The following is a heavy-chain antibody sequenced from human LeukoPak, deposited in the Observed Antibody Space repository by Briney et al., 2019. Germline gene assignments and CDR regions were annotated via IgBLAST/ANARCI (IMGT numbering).Heavy chain of an antibody. Sequence: PGGSLRLSCVASGFTFSIYTMNWVRQAPGEGLEWVSSTSGSGSSPFYADSVKGRFSISRDNSKNTLFLQMKSLRAEDTAVYYCAKERGYTSGLGTLDYWGQGTLVTVST. J-gene: IGHJ4*02. CDR2: TSGSGSSP. CDR1: GFTFSIYT. CDR3: AKERGYTSGLGTLDY. V-gene: IGHV3-23*01. D-gene: IGHD6-19*01.